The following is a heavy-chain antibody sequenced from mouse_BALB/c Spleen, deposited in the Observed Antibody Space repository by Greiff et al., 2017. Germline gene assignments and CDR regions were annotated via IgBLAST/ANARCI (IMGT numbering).Heavy chain of an antibody. Sequence: EVKLLESGGGLVKHGGSLKLSCAASGFAFSSYDMSWVRQTPEKRLEWVAYISSGGGSTYYPDTVKGRFTISRDNAKNTLYLQMSSLKSEDTAMYYCARRRGYYYGSYYLDYWGQGTTLTVSS. J-gene: IGHJ2*01. CDR2: ISSGGGST. D-gene: IGHD1-1*01. CDR1: GFAFSSYD. CDR3: ARRRGYYYGSYYLDY. V-gene: IGHV5-12-1*01.